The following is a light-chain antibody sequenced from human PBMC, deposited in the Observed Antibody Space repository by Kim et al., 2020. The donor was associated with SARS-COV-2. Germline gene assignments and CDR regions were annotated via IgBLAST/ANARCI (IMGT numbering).Light chain of an antibody. CDR3: QHRKT. CDR1: QTLSGR. Sequence: TRSASVGDRVTITCRASQTLSGRLAWYQQKPGKAPKLLIFDASTLESGVPSRFRGSGSGTDFILTISSLQPDDSATYYCQHRKTFGQGTKVEIK. J-gene: IGKJ1*01. V-gene: IGKV1-5*01. CDR2: DAS.